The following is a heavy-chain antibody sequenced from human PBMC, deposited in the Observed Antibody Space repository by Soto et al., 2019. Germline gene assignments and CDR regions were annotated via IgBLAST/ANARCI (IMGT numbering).Heavy chain of an antibody. CDR3: ARDLHSSDWYEAFDY. D-gene: IGHD6-19*01. CDR1: GFTFSNYE. V-gene: IGHV3-48*03. J-gene: IGHJ4*02. CDR2: ISSGGSTI. Sequence: GGSLRLSCAASGFTFSNYEMNWVRQAPGKGLEWVSYISSGGSTIYYADSVKGRYTISRDNAKNSLSLQMNSLRAEDTAVYYCARDLHSSDWYEAFDYWGQGTLVTVSS.